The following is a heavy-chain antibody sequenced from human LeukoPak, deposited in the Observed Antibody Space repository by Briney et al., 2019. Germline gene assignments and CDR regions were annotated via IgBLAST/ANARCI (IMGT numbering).Heavy chain of an antibody. D-gene: IGHD6-13*01. J-gene: IGHJ5*02. CDR1: GFTFRSYW. Sequence: GGALRLSCAASGFTFRSYWISAVREAPGEGLEWVAKIKQDGSEKHYVDSVKGGFTISRDNAKNSLYLQIHSLRAEHTAVSYCARQAAAAFYWFAPWGEGTLVTASS. V-gene: IGHV3-7*01. CDR2: IKQDGSEK. CDR3: ARQAAAAFYWFAP.